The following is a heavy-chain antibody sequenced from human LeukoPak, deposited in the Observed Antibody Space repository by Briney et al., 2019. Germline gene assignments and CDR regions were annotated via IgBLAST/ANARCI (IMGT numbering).Heavy chain of an antibody. CDR1: GFTFSSYA. CDR3: AKVGGTSDYYGMDV. D-gene: IGHD2-2*01. J-gene: IGHJ6*04. V-gene: IGHV3-23*01. CDR2: ISGSGGST. Sequence: GGSLRLYCAASGFTFSSYAMSWVRQAPGKGLEWVSAISGSGGSTYYADSVKGRFTISRDNSKNTLYLQMNSLRAEDTAVYYCAKVGGTSDYYGMDVWGKGTTVTVSS.